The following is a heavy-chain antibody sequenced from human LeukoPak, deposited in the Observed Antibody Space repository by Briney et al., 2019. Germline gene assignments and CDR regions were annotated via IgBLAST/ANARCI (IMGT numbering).Heavy chain of an antibody. CDR2: INHSGST. Sequence: PSETLSLTCAVYGGSFSGYYWSWIRQPPGKGLEWIGEINHSGSTNYNPSLKSRVTISVDTSKNQFSLKLSSVTAADTAVYYCARRKYYDYVWGSYRYGYFDYWGQGTLVTVSS. D-gene: IGHD3-16*02. CDR1: GGSFSGYY. CDR3: ARRKYYDYVWGSYRYGYFDY. V-gene: IGHV4-34*01. J-gene: IGHJ4*02.